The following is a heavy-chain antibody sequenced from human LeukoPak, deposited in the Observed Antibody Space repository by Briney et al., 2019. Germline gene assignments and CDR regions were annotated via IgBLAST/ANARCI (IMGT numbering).Heavy chain of an antibody. CDR3: ASRGAGWSPYYMDV. Sequence: PSETLSLTCAVYGGSFSGYYWSWIRQPPGKGLEWIGEINHSGSTNYNPSLKSRVTISVDTSKNQFSLKLSSVTAADTAVYYCASRGAGWSPYYMDVWGKGTTVTVSS. J-gene: IGHJ6*03. V-gene: IGHV4-34*01. CDR1: GGSFSGYY. CDR2: INHSGST. D-gene: IGHD6-19*01.